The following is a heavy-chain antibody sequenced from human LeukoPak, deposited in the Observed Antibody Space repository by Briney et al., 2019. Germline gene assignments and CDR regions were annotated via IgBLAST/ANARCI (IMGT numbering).Heavy chain of an antibody. CDR2: ISYDGSNK. V-gene: IGHV3-30*04. J-gene: IGHJ4*02. D-gene: IGHD3-10*01. CDR1: GSTFSSYA. CDR3: ARDGNYGSYFDY. Sequence: GGSLRLSCAASGSTFSSYAMHWVRQAPGKGLEWVAVISYDGSNKYYADSVKGRFTISRDNSKNTLYLQMNSLRAEDTAVYYCARDGNYGSYFDYWGQGTLVTVSS.